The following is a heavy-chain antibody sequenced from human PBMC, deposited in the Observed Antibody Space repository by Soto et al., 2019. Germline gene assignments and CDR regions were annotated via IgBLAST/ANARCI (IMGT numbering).Heavy chain of an antibody. D-gene: IGHD2-8*02. CDR3: AREGFLGTGRLDY. Sequence: QVQLVESGGGVVQPGRSLRLSCAASGFTFSQHDMHWVRQAPGKGLEWVAVIWFDGSNENYADSVKGRFSISRDSFNNTRYHQMNSLRAQDTAVYYFAREGFLGTGRLDYWRQGSLVIVSS. CDR1: GFTFSQHD. V-gene: IGHV3-33*01. CDR2: IWFDGSNE. J-gene: IGHJ4*02.